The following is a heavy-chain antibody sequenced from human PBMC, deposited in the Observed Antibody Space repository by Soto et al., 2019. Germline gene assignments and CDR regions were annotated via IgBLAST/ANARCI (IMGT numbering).Heavy chain of an antibody. CDR2: IRSYNNST. CDR1: GYTFTSYG. Sequence: ASVKVSCKASGYTFTSYGVNWVRQAPGQGLEWMGWIRSYNNSTNYAQKLQGSVTMTTDTSTNTAYMELRSLRSDDTAVYYCARHGNGDDYWGQGTLVTVSS. CDR3: ARHGNGDDY. V-gene: IGHV1-18*01. D-gene: IGHD2-8*01. J-gene: IGHJ4*02.